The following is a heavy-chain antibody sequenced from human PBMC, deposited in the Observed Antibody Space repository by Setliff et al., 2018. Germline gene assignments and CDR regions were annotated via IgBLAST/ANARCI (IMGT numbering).Heavy chain of an antibody. V-gene: IGHV3-23*01. J-gene: IGHJ4*02. D-gene: IGHD3-16*01. CDR1: GFAFNNYP. CDR3: AKYVKKFAHFDY. Sequence: GGSLRLSCAASGFAFNNYPMGWVRQAPGKGLEWVSGISDDGCRTYYADSVKGRFTISRDHSKNTLYLQMSSLRAEDTAVYYCAKYVKKFAHFDYWGQGTLVTVSS. CDR2: ISDDGCRT.